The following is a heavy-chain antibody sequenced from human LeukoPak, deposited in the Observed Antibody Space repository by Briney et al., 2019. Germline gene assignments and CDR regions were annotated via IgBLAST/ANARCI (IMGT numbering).Heavy chain of an antibody. CDR3: ARESAADHNWFDP. J-gene: IGHJ5*02. Sequence: PSQTLSLTCTASGGSISSGGYYWSWIRQHPGKGLEWIGYIYYSGSTYYNPSLKSRVTISVDTSKNQFSLKLSSVTAADTAVYYCARESAADHNWFDPWGQGTLVTASS. CDR1: GGSISSGGYY. CDR2: IYYSGST. D-gene: IGHD6-13*01. V-gene: IGHV4-31*03.